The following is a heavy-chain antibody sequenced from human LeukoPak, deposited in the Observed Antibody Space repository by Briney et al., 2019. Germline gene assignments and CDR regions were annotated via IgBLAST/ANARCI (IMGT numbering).Heavy chain of an antibody. J-gene: IGHJ4*02. CDR3: ARDRLCYFDY. D-gene: IGHD6-6*01. CDR2: INPNSGGT. V-gene: IGHV1-2*02. CDR1: GYTLTGYY. Sequence: ASVKVACKVSGYTLTGYYMHWVRQAPGQGLEWMGWINPNSGGTNYAQKFQSRVTMTRDTSISTAYMELGRLRSDDTAVYYSARDRLCYFDYWCQGTLVTVSS.